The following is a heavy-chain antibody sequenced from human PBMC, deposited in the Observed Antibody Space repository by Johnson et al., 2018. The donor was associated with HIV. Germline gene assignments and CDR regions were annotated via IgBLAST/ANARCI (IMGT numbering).Heavy chain of an antibody. CDR2: IWFDGNTE. D-gene: IGHD2-15*01. CDR3: AKGQVALGAFDI. Sequence: QVQLVESGGGVVQPGRSLRLSCAASGFSFSYYAMHWVRQAPGKGLEWVAIIWFDGNTEYYADSVKGRFTISRDNSKNTLYLQMNSLRVEDTAVYYWAKGQVALGAFDIWGQGTMVTVSS. CDR1: GFSFSYYA. J-gene: IGHJ3*02. V-gene: IGHV3-30*07.